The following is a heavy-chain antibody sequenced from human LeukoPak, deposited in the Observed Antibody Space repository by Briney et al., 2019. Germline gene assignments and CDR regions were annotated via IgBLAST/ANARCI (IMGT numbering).Heavy chain of an antibody. D-gene: IGHD2-2*01. J-gene: IGHJ6*02. Sequence: ASVKVSCKASGYTFTSYGISWVRQAPGQGLEWMGWISAYNGNTNYAQKLQGRVTMTTGTSTSTAYMELRSLRSDDTAVYYCARVCSSTSCYAGYYYYGMDVWGQGTMVTVSS. CDR3: ARVCSSTSCYAGYYYYGMDV. V-gene: IGHV1-18*01. CDR2: ISAYNGNT. CDR1: GYTFTSYG.